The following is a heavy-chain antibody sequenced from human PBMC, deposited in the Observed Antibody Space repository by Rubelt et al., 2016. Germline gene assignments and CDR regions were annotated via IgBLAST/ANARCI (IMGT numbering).Heavy chain of an antibody. V-gene: IGHV4-34*01. CDR3: ARLWSKQWPFDY. D-gene: IGHD6-19*01. J-gene: IGHJ4*02. CDR2: INHSGST. Sequence: QVQLQQWGAGLLKPSETLSLTCAVYGGSFSGYYWSWIRQPPGKGLEWIGEINHSGSTNYNPSLKSRVTISVDTSKNQVSLSLSSVAAADTAVYYCARLWSKQWPFDYWGRGTLVTVSS. CDR1: GGSFSGYY.